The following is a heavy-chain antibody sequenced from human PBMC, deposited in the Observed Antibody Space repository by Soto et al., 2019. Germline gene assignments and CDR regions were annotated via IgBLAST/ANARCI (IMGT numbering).Heavy chain of an antibody. V-gene: IGHV1-18*01. J-gene: IGHJ4*02. CDR1: GYTFTNFG. D-gene: IGHD3-16*01. Sequence: QVQLVQSGAEVKKPGASVKVSCKASGYTFTNFGISWVRQAPGQGLEWMGWISAYNGNTNYAQKFQGRVTMTTDTSTSTADMEVRSLGFDDTAVYYWARGGTPIDYWGQGTLVTVSS. CDR2: ISAYNGNT. CDR3: ARGGTPIDY.